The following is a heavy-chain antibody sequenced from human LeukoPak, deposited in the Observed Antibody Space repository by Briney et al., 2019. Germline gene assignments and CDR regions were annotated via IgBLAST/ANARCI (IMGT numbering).Heavy chain of an antibody. V-gene: IGHV4-39*07. D-gene: IGHD1-1*01. CDR1: GGSIIGNSTDY. Sequence: TSETLSLTCTVSGGSIIGNSTDYWGRVRQTPGKGLEWIATIHHSGGSYVNPSLKSRVTISVDTSKNQFSLKLSSVTAADTAVYYCASSSSWRYYYMDVWGKGTTVTVSS. J-gene: IGHJ6*03. CDR2: IHHSGGS. CDR3: ASSSSWRYYYMDV.